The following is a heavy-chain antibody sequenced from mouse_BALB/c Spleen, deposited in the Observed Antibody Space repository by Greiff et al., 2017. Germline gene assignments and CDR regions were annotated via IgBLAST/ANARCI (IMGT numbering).Heavy chain of an antibody. Sequence: QVQLQQSGAELVRPGVSVRISCKGSGYTFTDYAMHWVKQSHAKSLEWIGVISTYYGDASYNQKFKGKATMTVDKSSSTAYMELARLTSEDSAIYYCARSVAQARFFDYWGQGTTVT. J-gene: IGHJ2*01. CDR1: GYTFTDYA. CDR3: ARSVAQARFFDY. D-gene: IGHD3-2*02. V-gene: IGHV1S137*01. CDR2: ISTYYGDA.